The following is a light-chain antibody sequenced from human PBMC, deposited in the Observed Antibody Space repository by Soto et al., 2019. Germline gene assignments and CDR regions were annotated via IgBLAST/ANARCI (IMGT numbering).Light chain of an antibody. CDR3: SSDVSSSTYV. CDR2: EIT. CDR1: SGDIGSHSY. Sequence: QSALTQPASVSGSPGQSITISCTGASGDIGSHSYVSWYQQHPGKAPKLLIYEITTRPSGVSNRFSGSMSGNTASLTISGLQPDDEAVYFCSSDVSSSTYVFGTPTKLTVL. V-gene: IGLV2-14*01. J-gene: IGLJ1*01.